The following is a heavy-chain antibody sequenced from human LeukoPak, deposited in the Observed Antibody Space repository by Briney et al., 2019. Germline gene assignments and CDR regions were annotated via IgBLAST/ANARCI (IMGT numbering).Heavy chain of an antibody. CDR3: ALNRGSGYSPHY. CDR2: INQDGSEK. Sequence: SGGSLRLSCAASGFTFSTYWMSWVRQAPGKGLEWVANINQDGSEKLYVDSVKGRFTISRDNSKNTLFLQMNSLRAEDTAVYYCALNRGSGYSPHYWGQGTLVTVSS. D-gene: IGHD3-3*01. V-gene: IGHV3-7*01. J-gene: IGHJ4*02. CDR1: GFTFSTYW.